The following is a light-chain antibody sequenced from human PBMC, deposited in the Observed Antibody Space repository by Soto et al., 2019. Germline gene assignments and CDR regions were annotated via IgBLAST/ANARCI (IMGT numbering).Light chain of an antibody. J-gene: IGKJ1*01. CDR3: QQYNNWPWT. Sequence: EIMMTQSPATLSVSPGERATLSCRASQSVSSNLAWYQQKPGQAPRLLIHGASTRAPGFPARFSGSGSGTDFTLTISSLQSEDFAVYYCQQYNNWPWTFGQGTKVDIK. CDR2: GAS. CDR1: QSVSSN. V-gene: IGKV3-15*01.